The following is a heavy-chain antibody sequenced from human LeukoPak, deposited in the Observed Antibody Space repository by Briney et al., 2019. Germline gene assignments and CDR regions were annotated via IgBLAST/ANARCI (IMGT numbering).Heavy chain of an antibody. Sequence: PSETLSLTCTVSGGSISSYYWSWIRQPAGKGLERIGRIYTSGSTNYNPSLKSRVTMSVDTSKNQFSLKLSSVTAADTAVYYCAREPSHYYDSSGSTQLFDYWGQGTLVTVSS. CDR3: AREPSHYYDSSGSTQLFDY. CDR2: IYTSGST. D-gene: IGHD3-22*01. CDR1: GGSISSYY. V-gene: IGHV4-4*07. J-gene: IGHJ4*02.